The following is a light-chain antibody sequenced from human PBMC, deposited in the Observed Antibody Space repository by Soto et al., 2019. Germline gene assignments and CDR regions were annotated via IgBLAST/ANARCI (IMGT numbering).Light chain of an antibody. CDR1: QDISDD. V-gene: IGKV1-6*01. Sequence: ATQITQSPSSVSASVEDRDTITCRASQDISDDVGWYQQTPGKAPKLLISGASRLQSGVPSRFSGSGSGAAFTLTITSLRPEDSATYYCLQNHNYPRTFGQGTKVDIK. CDR2: GAS. CDR3: LQNHNYPRT. J-gene: IGKJ1*01.